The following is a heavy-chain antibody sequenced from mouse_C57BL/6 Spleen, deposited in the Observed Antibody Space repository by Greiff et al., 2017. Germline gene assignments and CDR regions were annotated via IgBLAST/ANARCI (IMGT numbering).Heavy chain of an antibody. V-gene: IGHV1-76*01. D-gene: IGHD3-3*01. CDR2: IYPGSGNT. J-gene: IGHJ1*03. Sequence: QVQLQQSGAELVRPGASVKMSCKASGYTFTDYYINWVKQRPGQGLEWIARIYPGSGNTYYNEKFKGKATLTAEKSSSTAYMQLSSLTSEDSAVYFCARGDAWYFGVWGTGTTVTVSS. CDR1: GYTFTDYY. CDR3: ARGDAWYFGV.